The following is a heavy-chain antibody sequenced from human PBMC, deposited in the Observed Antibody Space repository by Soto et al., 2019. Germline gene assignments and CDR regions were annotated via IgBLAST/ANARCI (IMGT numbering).Heavy chain of an antibody. Sequence: PGGSLRLSCAASGFTLSSYAMTWVRQAPGKGLEWVSAISGSGGSTYYADSVKGRFTISRDNSKNTLYLQMNSLRAEDTAVYYCAKLTTPYDYYDSSGFQHWGQGTLVTVSS. CDR1: GFTLSSYA. CDR3: AKLTTPYDYYDSSGFQH. CDR2: ISGSGGST. J-gene: IGHJ1*01. V-gene: IGHV3-23*01. D-gene: IGHD3-22*01.